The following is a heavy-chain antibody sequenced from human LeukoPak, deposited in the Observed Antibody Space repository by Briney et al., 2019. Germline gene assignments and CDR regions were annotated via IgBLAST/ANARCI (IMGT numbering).Heavy chain of an antibody. Sequence: GGSLRLSCAASGFTFSSYAMSWVRQAPGKGLEWVSAISGSGGSTYYADSVKGRFTISRDNSKNTLYLQMNSLRAEGTAVYYCARAAWLQLGSDYFDYWGQGTLVTVSS. D-gene: IGHD6-13*01. CDR3: ARAAWLQLGSDYFDY. V-gene: IGHV3-23*01. CDR1: GFTFSSYA. J-gene: IGHJ4*02. CDR2: ISGSGGST.